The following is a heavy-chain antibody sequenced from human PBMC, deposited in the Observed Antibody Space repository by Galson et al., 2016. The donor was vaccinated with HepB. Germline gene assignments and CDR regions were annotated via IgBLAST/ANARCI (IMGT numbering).Heavy chain of an antibody. Sequence: SLRLSCAASGFILSTYPIHWVRQAPDKGLEWVAVISYDGSKKYYVDSLKGRFTISRDNSRSTVYLQMNSLRADDTAVYYCARGSGSYLGWVFDLWGRGALATVSS. CDR3: ARGSGSYLGWVFDL. J-gene: IGHJ2*01. CDR2: ISYDGSKK. V-gene: IGHV3-30-3*01. D-gene: IGHD1-26*01. CDR1: GFILSTYP.